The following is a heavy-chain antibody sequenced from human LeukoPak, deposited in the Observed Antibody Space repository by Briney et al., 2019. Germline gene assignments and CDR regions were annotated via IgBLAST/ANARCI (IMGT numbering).Heavy chain of an antibody. V-gene: IGHV4-38-2*02. CDR3: ASRGKYPLLPFDY. Sequence: SETLSFTCTVSGYTISSGYYWGWIRQPPGKGLEWIGSIYYSGSTYYNPSLKSRVTISVDTSKNQFSLKLSSVTAAVTAVYYCASRGKYPLLPFDYWGQGTLVTVSS. CDR2: IYYSGST. D-gene: IGHD2-2*01. CDR1: GYTISSGYY. J-gene: IGHJ4*02.